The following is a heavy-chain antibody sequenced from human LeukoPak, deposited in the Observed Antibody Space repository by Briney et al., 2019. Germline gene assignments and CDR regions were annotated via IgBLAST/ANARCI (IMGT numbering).Heavy chain of an antibody. CDR1: GGSISTTNW. D-gene: IGHD3-16*02. J-gene: IGHJ4*02. Sequence: SETLSLTCGVSGGSISTTNWWTWVRQPPGEGLEWIGEVHLSGRTHYNPSLESRVTISVDTSQNQFSLKLSSVTAADTAVYHCARGRHYGDNVWGSYRCYFDYWGQGNLVTVSS. CDR2: VHLSGRT. CDR3: ARGRHYGDNVWGSYRCYFDY. V-gene: IGHV4-4*02.